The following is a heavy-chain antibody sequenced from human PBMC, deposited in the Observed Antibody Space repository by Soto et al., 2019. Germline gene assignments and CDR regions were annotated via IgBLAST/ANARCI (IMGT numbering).Heavy chain of an antibody. Sequence: EVQLVESGGGLVKPGGSLRLSCAASGFTFSSYSMNWVRQAPGKGLEWVSSISSSSSYIYYADSVKGRFTISRDNAKNSLYLQMNSLRAEDTAVYYCARPGNYGRRIWFDPWGQGTLVTVSS. CDR3: ARPGNYGRRIWFDP. CDR2: ISSSSSYI. J-gene: IGHJ5*02. V-gene: IGHV3-21*01. CDR1: GFTFSSYS. D-gene: IGHD1-7*01.